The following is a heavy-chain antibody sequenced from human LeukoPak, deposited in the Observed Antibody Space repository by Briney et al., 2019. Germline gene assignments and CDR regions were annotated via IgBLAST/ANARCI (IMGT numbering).Heavy chain of an antibody. D-gene: IGHD6-6*01. CDR3: ATSSYSSSSS. CDR2: INHDASEK. Sequence: PGGSLRLSCTASGLTFTNYWMIWVRQAPGKGLEWVANINHDASEKYYVGSVEGRFTISRDNAKNLLFLQMNSLRAEDTGVYYCATSSYSSSSSWGQGTLVTVSS. V-gene: IGHV3-7*01. CDR1: GLTFTNYW. J-gene: IGHJ5*02.